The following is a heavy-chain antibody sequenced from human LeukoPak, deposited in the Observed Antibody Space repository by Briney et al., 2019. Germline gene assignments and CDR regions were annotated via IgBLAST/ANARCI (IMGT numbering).Heavy chain of an antibody. CDR3: TPTYYDHVWAFDI. CDR1: GFTFGDYA. CDR2: IRSKGNGATT. D-gene: IGHD3-16*01. J-gene: IGHJ3*02. V-gene: IGHV3-49*04. Sequence: GGSLRLSCTASGFTFGDYAMSWVRQAPGKGLEWVGFIRSKGNGATTEYAASVKGRFTISRDDSRSIAYLQMNSLKTEDTAVYYCTPTYYDHVWAFDIWGQGTMVTVSS.